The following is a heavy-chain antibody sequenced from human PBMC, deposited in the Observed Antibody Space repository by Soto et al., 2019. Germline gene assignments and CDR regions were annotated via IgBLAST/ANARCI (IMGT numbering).Heavy chain of an antibody. V-gene: IGHV3-74*01. Sequence: EVQLVESEGGLVQRGGSLRLSCAASGFTFNYYWMHWVRQAPGQGLVWVSHIHSDGSTTTYADAVKGRFTIARDNAKNTMYMQMNSLRAEDTAVYYCVRGDKGGFDLWGQGTTVT. J-gene: IGHJ3*01. D-gene: IGHD2-21*02. CDR3: VRGDKGGFDL. CDR1: GFTFNYYW. CDR2: IHSDGSTT.